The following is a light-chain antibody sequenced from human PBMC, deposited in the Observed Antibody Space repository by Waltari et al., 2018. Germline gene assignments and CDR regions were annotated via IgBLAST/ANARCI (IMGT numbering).Light chain of an antibody. Sequence: QSALTQPPSASGSPGQSVTISCTGTSSDVGGYNYVPWYQQHPGKAPKLMIYEVSKRPSGVPDRVSGSKSGHPASLTVSGIQAEDEADYYCSSYAGSNNFVFGTGTKVTVL. J-gene: IGLJ1*01. V-gene: IGLV2-8*01. CDR2: EVS. CDR3: SSYAGSNNFV. CDR1: SSDVGGYNY.